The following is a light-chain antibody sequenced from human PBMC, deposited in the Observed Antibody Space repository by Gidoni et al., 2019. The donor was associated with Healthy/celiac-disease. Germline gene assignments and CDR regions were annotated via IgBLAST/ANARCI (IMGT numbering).Light chain of an antibody. V-gene: IGKV4-1*01. Sequence: DIVMTQSPDSLAVSLGERATINCKSSPSVLYSSNNKNYLDWYQQKPGQPPKLLIYWASTRESGVPDRFSGSGSGTDFTLTISSLQAEDVAVYYCQQYYSTPPTFGQGTKVEIK. CDR1: PSVLYSSNNKNY. CDR3: QQYYSTPPT. J-gene: IGKJ1*01. CDR2: WAS.